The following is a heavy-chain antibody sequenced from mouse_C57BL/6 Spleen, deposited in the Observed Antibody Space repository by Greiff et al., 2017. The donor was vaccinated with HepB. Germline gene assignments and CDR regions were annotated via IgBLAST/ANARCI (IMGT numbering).Heavy chain of an antibody. D-gene: IGHD2-4*01. CDR2: INPNNGGT. Sequence: EVQLQQSGPELVKPGASVKIPCKASGYTFTDYNMDWVKQSHGKSLEWIGDINPNNGGTIYNQKFKGKATLTVDKSSSTAYMELRSLTSEDTAVYYCARGGGYDYDEAWFAYWGQGTLVTVSA. J-gene: IGHJ3*01. CDR3: ARGGGYDYDEAWFAY. CDR1: GYTFTDYN. V-gene: IGHV1-18*01.